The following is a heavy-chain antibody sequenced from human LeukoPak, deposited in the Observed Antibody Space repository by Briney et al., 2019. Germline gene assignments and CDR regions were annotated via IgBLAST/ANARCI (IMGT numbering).Heavy chain of an antibody. CDR2: ICPDGTVT. CDR3: VRDFRSADY. V-gene: IGHV3-74*01. CDR1: GFTFSTYC. J-gene: IGHJ4*02. Sequence: GGSLRLSCAASGFTFSTYCMHWVRQAPGKGPMWVSRICPDGTVTNYADSVKARFIISRDNARNTVYLQMNSLRVEDTAVCYCVRDFRSADYWGQGTLVTVSS.